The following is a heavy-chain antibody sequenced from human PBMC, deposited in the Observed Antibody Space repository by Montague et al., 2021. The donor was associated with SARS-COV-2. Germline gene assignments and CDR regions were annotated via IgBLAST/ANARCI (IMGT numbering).Heavy chain of an antibody. CDR1: GDSISSSAYY. CDR3: ARGGRAYCSGGSCYFVFDY. Sequence: TLSLTCTVAGDSISSSAYYWSWIRQHPGKGLEWIGYIYYTGSSYYNPTLRSRLTISADTSKNQSSLKLNSVTAAETAVYYCARGGRAYCSGGSCYFVFDYWGQGTLVTVSS. D-gene: IGHD2-15*01. CDR2: IYYTGSS. V-gene: IGHV4-31*03. J-gene: IGHJ4*02.